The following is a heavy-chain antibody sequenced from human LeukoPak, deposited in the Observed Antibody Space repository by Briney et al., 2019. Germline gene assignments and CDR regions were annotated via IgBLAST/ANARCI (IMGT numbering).Heavy chain of an antibody. D-gene: IGHD1-7*01. V-gene: IGHV3-74*01. Sequence: GGSLRLSCAASGFTFSNFWMNWVRQAPGKGLVWVSRINADGSGTTYADSVKGRFTISRDNAKNTLYLQVNSLKNDDTAVYYCAKDRVWNSLDSWGQGTLVTVSS. CDR1: GFTFSNFW. CDR2: INADGSGT. CDR3: AKDRVWNSLDS. J-gene: IGHJ4*02.